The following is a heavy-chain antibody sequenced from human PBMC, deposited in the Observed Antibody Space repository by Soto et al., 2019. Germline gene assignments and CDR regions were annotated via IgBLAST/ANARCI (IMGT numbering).Heavy chain of an antibody. Sequence: EVQLVESGGGLVQPGGSLKLSCAASGFTFSGSAMHWVRQASGKGLEWVGRIRSKANSYATAYAASVKGRFTISRDDSKNTAYLQMNSLKTEDAAVYYCTRDTGYFDYWGQGTLVTVSS. CDR3: TRDTGYFDY. CDR1: GFTFSGSA. CDR2: IRSKANSYAT. J-gene: IGHJ4*02. V-gene: IGHV3-73*01.